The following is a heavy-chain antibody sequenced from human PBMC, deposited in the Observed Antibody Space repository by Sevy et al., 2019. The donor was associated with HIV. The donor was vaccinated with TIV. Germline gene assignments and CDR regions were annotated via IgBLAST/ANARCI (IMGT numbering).Heavy chain of an antibody. CDR3: TAIIVVPAEL. CDR2: IKSKTDGGTT. D-gene: IGHD2-2*01. J-gene: IGHJ1*01. CDR1: GFTFSNAR. Sequence: GGSLRLSCVASGFTFSNARMSWVRQAPGKGLEWVGRIKSKTDGGTTDYAAPVKGRLTISRDDSKNTLYLQMNSLKTEDTAVYYCTAIIVVPAELWGQGTLVTVSS. V-gene: IGHV3-15*01.